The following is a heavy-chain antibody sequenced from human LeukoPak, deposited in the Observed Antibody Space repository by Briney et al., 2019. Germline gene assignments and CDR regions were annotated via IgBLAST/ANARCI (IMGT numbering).Heavy chain of an antibody. CDR2: ISYDGSNK. D-gene: IGHD6-13*01. CDR3: AKAVDAGYSSSWYDGYFDY. V-gene: IGHV3-30*18. CDR1: GFTFSSYG. Sequence: GGSLRLSSAASGFTFSSYGMHWVRQAPGKGLEWVAVISYDGSNKYYADSVKGRFTISRDNSKNTLYLQMNSLRAEATAVYYCAKAVDAGYSSSWYDGYFDYWGQGTLVTVSS. J-gene: IGHJ4*02.